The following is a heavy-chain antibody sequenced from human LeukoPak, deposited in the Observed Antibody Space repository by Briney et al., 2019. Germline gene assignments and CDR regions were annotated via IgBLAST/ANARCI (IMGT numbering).Heavy chain of an antibody. CDR2: INPNSGGT. V-gene: IGHV1-2*02. CDR3: ARVGVPAAPNPNYYYMDV. Sequence: ASVKVSCKASGYTFTGYYMHWVRQAPGRGLEWMGWINPNSGGTNYAQKFQGRVTMTRDTSISTAYMELSRLRSDDTAVYYCARVGVPAAPNPNYYYMDVWGKGTTVTVSS. D-gene: IGHD2-2*01. J-gene: IGHJ6*03. CDR1: GYTFTGYY.